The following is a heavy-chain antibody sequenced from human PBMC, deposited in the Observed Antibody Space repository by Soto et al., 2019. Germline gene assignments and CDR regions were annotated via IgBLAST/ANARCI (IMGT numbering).Heavy chain of an antibody. D-gene: IGHD5-12*01. CDR3: ATVGTYELGDALDI. V-gene: IGHV4-31*03. CDR2: IYYGGST. Sequence: SETLSLTCTVSGGSISSGGYYWSWIRQHPGKGLEWIGYIYYGGSTYYNPSLKSRVTISVDTSKNQFSLKLSSVTAAETAVDYRATVGTYELGDALDISAQGTTVPVS. CDR1: GGSISSGGYY. J-gene: IGHJ3*02.